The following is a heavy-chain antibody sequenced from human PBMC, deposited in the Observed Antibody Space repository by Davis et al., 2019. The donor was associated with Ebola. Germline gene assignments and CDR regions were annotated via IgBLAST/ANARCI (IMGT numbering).Heavy chain of an antibody. V-gene: IGHV3-74*01. D-gene: IGHD3-3*01. J-gene: IGHJ6*02. CDR3: ARDATYYDFRSGYCVGCMDV. CDR1: GFTFSTHW. CDR2: IKADGRST. Sequence: GESLKISCAASGFTFSTHWMHWVRHTPGKGLVWVSRIKADGRSTDYADSVKGRFTISRDNAKNTLYLEMNSLRAEDTAVYYCARDATYYDFRSGYCVGCMDVWGQGTTVTVSS.